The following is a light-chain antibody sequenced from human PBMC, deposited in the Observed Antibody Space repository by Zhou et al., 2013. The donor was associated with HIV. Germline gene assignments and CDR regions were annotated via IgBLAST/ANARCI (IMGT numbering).Light chain of an antibody. CDR1: QNIINL. J-gene: IGKJ5*01. CDR2: DAS. CDR3: QQYDNLPRPPIT. Sequence: DIQMTQSPSTLSASVGDRVTMTCRASQNIINLLAWFQQKPGKAPKLLIYDASNLETGVPSRFSGSGSGTDFTFTISSLQPEDIATYYCQQYDNLPRPPITFGQGTRLEIK. V-gene: IGKV1-33*01.